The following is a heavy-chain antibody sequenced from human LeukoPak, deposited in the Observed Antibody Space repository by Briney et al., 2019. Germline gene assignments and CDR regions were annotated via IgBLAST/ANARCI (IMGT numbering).Heavy chain of an antibody. CDR1: GYSISSVYY. V-gene: IGHV4-38-2*02. CDR2: IYRSGTT. CDR3: ARGTTGYNWFDP. J-gene: IGHJ5*02. Sequence: SETLSLTCTVSGYSISSVYYWGWIRQPPGKGLEWIGSIYRSGTTHYNPSLKSRVTISVDTSKNQFSLKLSSVTAADTAVYYCARGTTGYNWFDPWGQGTLVTVSS. D-gene: IGHD4-11*01.